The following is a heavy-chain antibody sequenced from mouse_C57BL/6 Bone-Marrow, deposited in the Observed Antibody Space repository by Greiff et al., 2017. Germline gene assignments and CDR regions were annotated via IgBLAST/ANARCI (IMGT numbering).Heavy chain of an antibody. CDR3: THSGSSRAWFAY. Sequence: EVHVKQSGAELVRPGASVKLSCTASGFTFTDDYMHWVKQRPEQGLEWIGWIDPENGDTEYASKFQGKATITADTSSNTAYLQLRSLTSEDTAVYSCTHSGSSRAWFAYWGQGTLVTVSA. D-gene: IGHD1-1*01. V-gene: IGHV14-4*01. CDR1: GFTFTDDY. J-gene: IGHJ3*01. CDR2: IDPENGDT.